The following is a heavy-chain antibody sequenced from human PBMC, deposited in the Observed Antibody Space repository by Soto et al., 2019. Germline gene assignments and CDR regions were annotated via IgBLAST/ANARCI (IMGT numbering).Heavy chain of an antibody. CDR2: ISAHNGNT. CDR1: GYGFTTYG. J-gene: IGHJ4*02. Sequence: QVHLVQSGAEVKKPGASVKVSCKGSGYGFTTYGITWVRQAPGQGLEWMAWISAHNGNTNYAQKLQGRVTVTRDTSTSTAYMERRGLRSDDTAVYYCARGGYGDYWGQGALVTVSS. V-gene: IGHV1-18*01. D-gene: IGHD1-1*01. CDR3: ARGGYGDY.